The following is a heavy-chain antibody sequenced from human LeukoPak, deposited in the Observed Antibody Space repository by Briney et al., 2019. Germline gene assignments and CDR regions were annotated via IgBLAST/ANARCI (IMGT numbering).Heavy chain of an antibody. J-gene: IGHJ4*02. V-gene: IGHV3-9*01. CDR3: ARSSPSYDFWSGYDLDY. D-gene: IGHD3-3*01. CDR2: ISWNSGSI. Sequence: GGSLRLSCAASGFTFDDYAMHWVRQAPGKGLGWVSGISWNSGSIGYADSVKGRFTISRDNAKNSLYLQMNSLRAEDTAVYYCARSSPSYDFWSGYDLDYWGQGALVTVSS. CDR1: GFTFDDYA.